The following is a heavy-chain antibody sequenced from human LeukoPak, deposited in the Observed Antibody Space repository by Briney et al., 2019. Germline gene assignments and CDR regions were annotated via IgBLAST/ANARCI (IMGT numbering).Heavy chain of an antibody. V-gene: IGHV4-59*01. CDR1: GGSISSYY. D-gene: IGHD2-2*01. CDR2: IYYSGST. Sequence: PSETLSLTCTVSGGSISSYYWSWIRQPPGKGLEWIGYIYYSGSTNYNPSLKSRVTISVDTSKNQFSLKLSSVTAADTAVYYCAREGYCSSTSCYRSGMDVWGQGTTVTVSS. J-gene: IGHJ6*02. CDR3: AREGYCSSTSCYRSGMDV.